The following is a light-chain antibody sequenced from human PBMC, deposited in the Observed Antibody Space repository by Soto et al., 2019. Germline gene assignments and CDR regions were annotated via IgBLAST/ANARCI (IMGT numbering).Light chain of an antibody. V-gene: IGKV1-39*01. Sequence: DIQMTQSPSSLSASVGDRVTITCRASQNIDSYLNWYQQRPGKAPKLLIHDASSLQSGVPSRFSGSGSGTDFALTINSLQPEDFATIYCQQTYSTPWKFGQGTKV. CDR1: QNIDSY. CDR2: DAS. CDR3: QQTYSTPWK. J-gene: IGKJ1*01.